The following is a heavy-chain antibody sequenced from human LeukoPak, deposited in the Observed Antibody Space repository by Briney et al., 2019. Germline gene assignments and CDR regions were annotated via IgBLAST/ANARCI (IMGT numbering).Heavy chain of an antibody. CDR1: GSNFDRYT. J-gene: IGHJ4*02. Sequence: GGSLRLSCATSGSNFDRYTIHWVRQAPGKGLEWVSLAGWAGGTTYYSDSVRGRFTISRDSGKNSVYLQMNSLTTDDTAFYFCAKELDTMFFDYWGQGALVTVSS. D-gene: IGHD5-18*01. V-gene: IGHV3-43*01. CDR3: AKELDTMFFDY. CDR2: AGWAGGTT.